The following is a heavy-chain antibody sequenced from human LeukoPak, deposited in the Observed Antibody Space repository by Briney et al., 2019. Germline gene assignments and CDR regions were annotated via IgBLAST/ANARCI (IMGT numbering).Heavy chain of an antibody. CDR3: ARHATTGFIVNRFDP. Sequence: ASLNISCATSGSWFSNYCIGWVRPIPGKRLEFMGIITPGDSDTRYSPSLQGKVTISADKSFSTAYLQLNSLKASDTAMYYCARHATTGFIVNRFDPWGQGALVTVFS. V-gene: IGHV5-51*01. D-gene: IGHD1-26*01. CDR2: ITPGDSDT. CDR1: GSWFSNYC. J-gene: IGHJ5*02.